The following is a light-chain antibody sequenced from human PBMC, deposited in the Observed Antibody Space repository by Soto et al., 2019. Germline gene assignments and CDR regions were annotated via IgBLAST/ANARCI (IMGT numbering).Light chain of an antibody. V-gene: IGKV1-39*01. CDR1: QSISTF. Sequence: DIQMTQSPSSLSASVGDRVSVTCRASQSISTFLNWYQQRPGEAPKLLIYAASSLQSGVPSRFSGSGSGADFTLTIGSLQTADFATYYCQQSYTTPRTFGQGTKVDIK. CDR3: QQSYTTPRT. CDR2: AAS. J-gene: IGKJ1*01.